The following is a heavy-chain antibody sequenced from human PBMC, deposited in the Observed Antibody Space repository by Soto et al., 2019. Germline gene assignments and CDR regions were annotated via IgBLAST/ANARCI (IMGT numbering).Heavy chain of an antibody. J-gene: IGHJ4*02. D-gene: IGHD6-19*01. CDR2: ISGSGGST. Sequence: EVQLLESGGGLVQPGGSLRLSCAASGFTFSSYAMSWVRQAPGKGLEWVSAISGSGGSTYYADSVKGRFTISRDNSKNTLYLQMNSLRAEDTGVYYCAKDRGPGSSGWYVRGFDYWGQGTLVTVSS. V-gene: IGHV3-23*01. CDR1: GFTFSSYA. CDR3: AKDRGPGSSGWYVRGFDY.